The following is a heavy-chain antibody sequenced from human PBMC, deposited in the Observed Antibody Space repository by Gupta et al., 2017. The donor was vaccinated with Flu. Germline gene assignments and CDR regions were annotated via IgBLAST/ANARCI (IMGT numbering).Heavy chain of an antibody. J-gene: IGHJ6*02. CDR2: INSDGNST. V-gene: IGHV3-74*01. D-gene: IGHD3-3*01. Sequence: KGWVWVSRINSDGNSTNYADSVKGRFTISRDNAKNTLYLQMNSMRAEDTDVYYCAKTRDLWSGYYYYSGMDVWGQGTTVTVSS. CDR3: AKTRDLWSGYYYYSGMDV.